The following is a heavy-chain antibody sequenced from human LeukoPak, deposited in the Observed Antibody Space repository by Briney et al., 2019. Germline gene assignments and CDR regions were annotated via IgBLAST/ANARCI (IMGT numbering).Heavy chain of an antibody. D-gene: IGHD3-3*01. V-gene: IGHV3-33*01. J-gene: IGHJ5*02. CDR2: IWYDGSNK. Sequence: GGSLRLSCAASGFTFSSYGMHWVRQAPGKGLEWVAVIWYDGSNKYYADSVKGRFTISRDNSKNTLYLQMNSLRAEDTAVYYCAREAAALRFLEWLSHNWFDPWGQGTLVTVSS. CDR1: GFTFSSYG. CDR3: AREAAALRFLEWLSHNWFDP.